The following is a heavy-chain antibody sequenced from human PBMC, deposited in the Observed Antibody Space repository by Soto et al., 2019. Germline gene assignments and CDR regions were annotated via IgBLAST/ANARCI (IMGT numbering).Heavy chain of an antibody. CDR3: ARAGTEYYYDSTDSGTYYFDY. Sequence: QVQLVQSGAEVKKPGSSVKVSCKASGGTFSSYAISWVRQAPGQGLGWMGGTIPIFGTANYAQKFQGRVTITADESTSTAYMELSSLRSEDTAVYYCARAGTEYYYDSTDSGTYYFDYWGQGTLVTVSS. J-gene: IGHJ4*02. V-gene: IGHV1-69*01. D-gene: IGHD3-22*01. CDR2: TIPIFGTA. CDR1: GGTFSSYA.